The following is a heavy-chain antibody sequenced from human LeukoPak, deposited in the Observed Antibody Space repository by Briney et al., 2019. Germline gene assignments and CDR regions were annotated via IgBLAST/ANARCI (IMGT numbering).Heavy chain of an antibody. Sequence: GRSLRLSCTASGFTFGDYAMSWVRQAPGKGLEWVGFIRSKAYGGTTEYAASVKSRFTISRDDSKSIAYLQMNSLKTEDTAVYYCTRAPAALFDYWGQGTLVTVSS. CDR3: TRAPAALFDY. CDR1: GFTFGDYA. J-gene: IGHJ4*02. D-gene: IGHD2-2*01. V-gene: IGHV3-49*04. CDR2: IRSKAYGGTT.